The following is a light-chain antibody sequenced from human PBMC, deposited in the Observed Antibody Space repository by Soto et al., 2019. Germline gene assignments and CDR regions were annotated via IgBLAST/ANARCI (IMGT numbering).Light chain of an antibody. J-gene: IGLJ2*01. V-gene: IGLV2-11*01. CDR1: SSDVGGYEY. CDR3: SSQAGSYTLV. CDR2: DVF. Sequence: QSALTQPRSVSGSPGQSVTISCTGTSSDVGGYEYVSWYQQRPGKAPKLIIYDVFKRPLGVPGRFSASKSGNTASLTISGLQAEDEADDHCSSQAGSYTLVFGGGTKLTVL.